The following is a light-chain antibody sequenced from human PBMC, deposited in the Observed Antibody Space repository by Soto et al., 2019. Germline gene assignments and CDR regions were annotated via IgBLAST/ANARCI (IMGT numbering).Light chain of an antibody. CDR2: DAS. Sequence: DIQMTQPPSSLSASVGDEVTITCRASQIISTYLNWYQQKPGKAPKLLIYDASTLKTGVPSRFSGSGSGSEFNFTITGLQPDDFATYFCQQYNTYATFGQGTRLEIK. V-gene: IGKV1-5*01. CDR1: QIISTY. CDR3: QQYNTYAT. J-gene: IGKJ5*01.